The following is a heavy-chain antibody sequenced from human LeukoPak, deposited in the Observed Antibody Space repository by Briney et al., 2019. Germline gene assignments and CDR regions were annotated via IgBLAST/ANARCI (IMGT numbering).Heavy chain of an antibody. CDR1: GGSFSGYY. CDR2: INHSGST. J-gene: IGHJ4*02. CDR3: ARHRGLRWSQRYYFDY. V-gene: IGHV4-34*01. D-gene: IGHD4-23*01. Sequence: SETLSLTCAVYGGSFSGYYWSWIRQPPGKGLEWIGEINHSGSTNYNPSLKSRVTISVDTSKNQFSLKLSSVTAADTAVYYCARHRGLRWSQRYYFDYWGQGTLVTVSS.